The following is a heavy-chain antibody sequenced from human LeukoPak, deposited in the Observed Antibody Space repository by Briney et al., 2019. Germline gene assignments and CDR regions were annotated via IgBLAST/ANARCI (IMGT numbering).Heavy chain of an antibody. CDR3: AKVIAVAGTWSWFDP. D-gene: IGHD6-19*01. J-gene: IGHJ5*02. CDR2: ISGSGGST. CDR1: GFTFSSYA. V-gene: IGHV3-23*01. Sequence: GGSLRLSCAASGFTFSSYAMSWVRQAPGKELEWVSAISGSGGSTYYADSVKGRFTISRDNSKNTLYLQMNSLRAEDTAVYYCAKVIAVAGTWSWFDPWGQGTLVTVSS.